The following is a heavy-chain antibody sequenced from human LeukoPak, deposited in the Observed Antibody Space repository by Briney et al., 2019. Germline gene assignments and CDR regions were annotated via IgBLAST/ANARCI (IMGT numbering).Heavy chain of an antibody. CDR2: IYHSGST. J-gene: IGHJ4*02. D-gene: IGHD2-2*02. CDR3: ASPHCGSTSCYNFDY. V-gene: IGHV4-39*01. Sequence: SETLSLTGTVSGGSINTGSYYWGWVRQPPGKGLEWIGSIYHSGSTFYNPSLQSRVAIAVDTSNNQVSLKLSSVTASDTAVYFCASPHCGSTSCYNFDYWGPGILVTVSS. CDR1: GGSINTGSYY.